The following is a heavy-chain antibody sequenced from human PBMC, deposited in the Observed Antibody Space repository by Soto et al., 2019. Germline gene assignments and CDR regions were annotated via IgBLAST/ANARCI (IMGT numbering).Heavy chain of an antibody. J-gene: IGHJ5*02. V-gene: IGHV3-20*01. Sequence: GGSLRLSCAASGFTFDDYGMSWVRQAPGKGLEWVSGNWNGGSTGYADSVKGRFTISRDNAKNSLYLQMNSLRAEDTALYHCARINRNWFDPWGQGTLVTVSS. CDR1: GFTFDDYG. CDR3: ARINRNWFDP. CDR2: NWNGGST.